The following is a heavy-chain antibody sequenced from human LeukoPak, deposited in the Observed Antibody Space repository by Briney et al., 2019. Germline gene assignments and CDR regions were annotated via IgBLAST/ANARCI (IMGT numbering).Heavy chain of an antibody. Sequence: SETLSLTCTVSGGSISSYYWSWIRQPPGKGLEWIGYIYYSGSTNYNPSLKSRVTISVDTSKNQFSLKLSSVTAADTAVYYCARGVGDYVWGSYRYYFDYWGQGTLVTVSS. V-gene: IGHV4-59*12. J-gene: IGHJ4*02. CDR3: ARGVGDYVWGSYRYYFDY. D-gene: IGHD3-16*02. CDR2: IYYSGST. CDR1: GGSISSYY.